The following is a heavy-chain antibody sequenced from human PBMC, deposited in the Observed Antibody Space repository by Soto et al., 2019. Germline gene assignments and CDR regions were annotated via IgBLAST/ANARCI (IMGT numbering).Heavy chain of an antibody. D-gene: IGHD6-13*01. CDR3: ARTSAAGKYYYGMDV. Sequence: PGESLKISCKHSGFNFPTFWIAWVRQMPGKGLEWMGTIYPDDSDTRYSPSFQGQVTISADKSIQTAYLQWGSLKASDSALYYCARTSAAGKYYYGMDVWGQGTTVTVSS. V-gene: IGHV5-51*01. J-gene: IGHJ6*02. CDR1: GFNFPTFW. CDR2: IYPDDSDT.